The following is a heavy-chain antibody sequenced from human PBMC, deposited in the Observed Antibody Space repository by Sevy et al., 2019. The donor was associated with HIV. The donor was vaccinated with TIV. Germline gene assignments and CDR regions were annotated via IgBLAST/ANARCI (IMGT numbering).Heavy chain of an antibody. J-gene: IGHJ6*02. D-gene: IGHD6-13*01. CDR1: GFTFSDYY. CDR3: ARYVGSSWLPYYYYYGMDV. Sequence: GGSLRLSCAASGFTFSDYYMSWIRQAPGKGLEWVSYISSSSYTNYADSVKGRFTISRDNAKNSLYLQMNSLRAEDTAVYYCARYVGSSWLPYYYYYGMDVWGQGTTVTVSS. CDR2: ISSSSYT. V-gene: IGHV3-11*06.